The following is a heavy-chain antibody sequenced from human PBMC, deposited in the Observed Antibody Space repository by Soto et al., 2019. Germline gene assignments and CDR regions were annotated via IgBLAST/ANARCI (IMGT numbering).Heavy chain of an antibody. D-gene: IGHD3-16*01. J-gene: IGHJ3*02. CDR2: INSDGSST. Sequence: EVQLVESGGGLVQPGGSLRLSCAASGFTFSSYWMHWVRHAPGKGLVWVSRINSDGSSTRYADAVKGRFTISRDNANNKPDLQMNSLRAQDTAVSYCAWGAVSAFDICGRGRMVAVSS. CDR3: AWGAVSAFDI. V-gene: IGHV3-74*01. CDR1: GFTFSSYW.